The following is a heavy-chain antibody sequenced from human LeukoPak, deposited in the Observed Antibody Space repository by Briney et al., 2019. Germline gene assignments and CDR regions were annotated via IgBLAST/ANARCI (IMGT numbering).Heavy chain of an antibody. V-gene: IGHV4-39*07. CDR3: ARRRRGVGATDY. J-gene: IGHJ4*02. Sequence: PSETLSLTCTVSGGSISSSSYYWGWIRQPPGKGLEWIGEINHSGSTNYNPSLKSRVTISVDTSKNQFSLKLSSVTAADTAVYYCARRRRGVGATDYWGQGTLVTVSS. D-gene: IGHD1-26*01. CDR2: INHSGST. CDR1: GGSISSSSYY.